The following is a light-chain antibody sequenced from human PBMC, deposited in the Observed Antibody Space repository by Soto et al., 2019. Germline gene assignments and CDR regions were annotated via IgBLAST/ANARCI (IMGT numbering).Light chain of an antibody. CDR3: QQYHNWPT. CDR1: QSVSTN. J-gene: IGKJ5*01. CDR2: GAS. V-gene: IGKV3-15*01. Sequence: ETVMTQSPATLSVSPGERATLSCRASQSVSTNLAWYQQNPGQAPRLLISGASTRATGVPARFSGSGSGTEFTLTISSLQSEDFAVYYCQQYHNWPTFGQGTRLEIK.